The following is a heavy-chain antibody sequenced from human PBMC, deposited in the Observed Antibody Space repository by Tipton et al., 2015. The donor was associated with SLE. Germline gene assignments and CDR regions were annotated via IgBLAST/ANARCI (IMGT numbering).Heavy chain of an antibody. J-gene: IGHJ5*01. CDR3: ARARNYFGSGLNWFDS. V-gene: IGHV4-59*11. Sequence: GLVKPSETLSLTCTVSGDSISGHYRSWIRQPPGKGLEWIGYIYDSGSTSYNPSLKSRVSLSVDTSKNQFSLKLSSVTAADTAVYFCARARNYFGSGLNWFDSWGQGTLVTVSS. CDR2: IYDSGST. CDR1: GDSISGHY. D-gene: IGHD3-10*01.